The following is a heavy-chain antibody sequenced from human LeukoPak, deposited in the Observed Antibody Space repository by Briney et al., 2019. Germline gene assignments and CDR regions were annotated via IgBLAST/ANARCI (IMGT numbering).Heavy chain of an antibody. CDR1: GDSVSSNSAT. J-gene: IGHJ4*02. V-gene: IGHV6-1*01. Sequence: SQTLSLTCAISGDSVSSNSATWIWIRQSPSRGLEWLGRTYFRSKWYNDYAVSLKGRITVNPDTSKNRLSLQLNSVTPEDTAVYYCARAPHGSGCDFWGQGTLVTVSS. D-gene: IGHD6-19*01. CDR3: ARAPHGSGCDF. CDR2: TYFRSKWYN.